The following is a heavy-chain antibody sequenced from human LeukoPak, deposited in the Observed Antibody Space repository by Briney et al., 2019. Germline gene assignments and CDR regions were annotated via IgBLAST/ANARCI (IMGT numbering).Heavy chain of an antibody. Sequence: GASVKVSCKASGYTFIAYYMFWVRQAPGQGLEWMGWINPNSGATGHAQKFQGRVTMTRDTSISTSYVEVTGLRSDDTAVYYCARDAEITMVRDHYYYYMDVWGKGTTVTVSS. D-gene: IGHD3-10*01. CDR3: ARDAEITMVRDHYYYYMDV. V-gene: IGHV1-2*02. CDR2: INPNSGAT. CDR1: GYTFIAYY. J-gene: IGHJ6*03.